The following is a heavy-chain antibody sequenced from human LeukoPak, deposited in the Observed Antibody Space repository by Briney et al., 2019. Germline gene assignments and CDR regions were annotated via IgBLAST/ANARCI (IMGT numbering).Heavy chain of an antibody. Sequence: GASVKVSCKVTGYTLSELSIHWVRQAPGKGLEWMGGFDPEDGERVYAQKFQDRVTMTEDTSTDTAYMELSSLRSDDTAVYYCARDQRLQWEVRGVYRFDPWGQGTLVTVSS. D-gene: IGHD3-10*01. CDR2: FDPEDGER. V-gene: IGHV1-24*01. J-gene: IGHJ5*02. CDR1: GYTLSELS. CDR3: ARDQRLQWEVRGVYRFDP.